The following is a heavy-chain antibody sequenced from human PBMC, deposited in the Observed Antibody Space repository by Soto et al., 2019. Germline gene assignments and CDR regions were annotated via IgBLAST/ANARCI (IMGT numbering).Heavy chain of an antibody. CDR3: ASGYEYYFDY. J-gene: IGHJ4*02. D-gene: IGHD5-12*01. Sequence: SETLSLTCTVSGGSISSYYWSRIRQPPGKGLEWIGYIYYSGSTNYNPSLKSRVTISVDTSKNQFSLKLSSVTAADTAVYYCASGYEYYFDYWGQGTLVTVSS. CDR1: GGSISSYY. V-gene: IGHV4-59*08. CDR2: IYYSGST.